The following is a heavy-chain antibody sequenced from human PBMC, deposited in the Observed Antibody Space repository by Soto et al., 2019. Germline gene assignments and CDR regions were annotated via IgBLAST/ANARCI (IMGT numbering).Heavy chain of an antibody. CDR3: ARDDRHCSGGSCSSDRQTNNWFDP. CDR1: GYTFTSYG. Sequence: ASVKVSCKASGYTFTSYGISWVRHAPGQRLEWRGWISAYNSNTNYAQKLHGRVTMTTDTSTSTAYMELSSLRSDDTAVSYCARDDRHCSGGSCSSDRQTNNWFDPWGQGTLVTVSS. CDR2: ISAYNSNT. D-gene: IGHD2-15*01. V-gene: IGHV1-18*01. J-gene: IGHJ5*02.